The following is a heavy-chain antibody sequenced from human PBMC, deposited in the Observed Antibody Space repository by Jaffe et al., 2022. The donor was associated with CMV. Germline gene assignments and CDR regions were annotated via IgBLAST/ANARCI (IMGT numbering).Heavy chain of an antibody. Sequence: QVQLQQWGAGLLKPSETLSLTCAVYGGSFSGYYWSWIRQPPGKGLEWIGEINHSGSTNYNPSLKSRVTISVDTSKNQFSLKLSSVTAADTAVYYCARGPLQRYCSSTSCRGRYYGMDVWGQGTTVTVSS. D-gene: IGHD2-2*01. CDR3: ARGPLQRYCSSTSCRGRYYGMDV. CDR1: GGSFSGYY. CDR2: INHSGST. J-gene: IGHJ6*02. V-gene: IGHV4-34*01.